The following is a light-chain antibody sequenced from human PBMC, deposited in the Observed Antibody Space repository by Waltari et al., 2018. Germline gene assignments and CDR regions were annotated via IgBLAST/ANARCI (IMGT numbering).Light chain of an antibody. CDR1: QSVSSNY. V-gene: IGKV3-20*01. Sequence: EIVLTQSPGTLSLSPGERATLSCRTSQSVSSNYLAWYQQKPGQAPRLLIYGASSRATGIPDKFSGSGSGTDFTLTISSVQPEDVATYYCQQYLLFWTFGQGTRVEIK. CDR3: QQYLLFWT. J-gene: IGKJ1*01. CDR2: GAS.